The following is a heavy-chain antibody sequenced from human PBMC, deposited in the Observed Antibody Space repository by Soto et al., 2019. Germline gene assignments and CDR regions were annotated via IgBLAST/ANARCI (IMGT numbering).Heavy chain of an antibody. CDR1: GGSISSYY. CDR3: ARHYSSSSFDY. Sequence: SETLSLTCTVSGGSISSYYWSWIRQPPGKGLEWIGYIYYSGSTNYNPSLKSRVTISVDTSKNQFSLKLSSVTAADTAVYYCARHYSSSSFDYWGQRTLVTVS. V-gene: IGHV4-59*01. CDR2: IYYSGST. D-gene: IGHD6-6*01. J-gene: IGHJ4*02.